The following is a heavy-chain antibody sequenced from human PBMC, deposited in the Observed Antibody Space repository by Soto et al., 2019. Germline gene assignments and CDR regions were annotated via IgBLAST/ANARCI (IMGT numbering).Heavy chain of an antibody. Sequence: SETLSLTCAVSGGSISSGGFSCNWIRQPPGKGLEWIGYIYHSGSTYFNPSLKSRVTMSVDRSTNQFSLKLSSVTAADTAVYYCASRVSDYFDYWGQGTPVTVS. D-gene: IGHD6-19*01. CDR3: ASRVSDYFDY. J-gene: IGHJ4*02. V-gene: IGHV4-30-2*01. CDR1: GGSISSGGFS. CDR2: IYHSGST.